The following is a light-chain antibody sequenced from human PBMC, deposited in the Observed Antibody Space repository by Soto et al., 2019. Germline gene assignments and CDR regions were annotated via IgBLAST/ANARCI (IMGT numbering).Light chain of an antibody. Sequence: DVVLTQSRDSLAVSLGDRGTMNCKSSQSVLYRSNNKNYLAWYQQKPGQPPKLLIYWASTRESGVPERFSGSGSATDFTLTISSLQAEDVAVYYCQQYYTTPELTFGGGTKVDIK. CDR1: QSVLYRSNNKNY. CDR3: QQYYTTPELT. V-gene: IGKV4-1*01. J-gene: IGKJ4*01. CDR2: WAS.